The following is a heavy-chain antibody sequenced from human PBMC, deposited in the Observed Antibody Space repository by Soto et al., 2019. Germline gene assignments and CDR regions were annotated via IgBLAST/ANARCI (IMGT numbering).Heavy chain of an antibody. CDR1: GDSVSSNSAA. CDR2: TYYRSKWDN. J-gene: IGHJ4*02. CDR3: SRAVSYSIDY. V-gene: IGHV6-1*01. D-gene: IGHD2-21*01. Sequence: SQTLSLTCAISGDSVSSNSAAWNWIRQSPSRGLEWLGRTYYRSKWDNDYAVSVKSRITINPDTSKNQFSLQLNSVTPEDTSVYSCSRAVSYSIDYWGQGTLVTVSS.